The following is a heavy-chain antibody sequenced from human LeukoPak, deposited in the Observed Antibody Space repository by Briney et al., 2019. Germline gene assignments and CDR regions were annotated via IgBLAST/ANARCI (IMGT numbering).Heavy chain of an antibody. CDR3: ATSSSGWYNGYYYYYMDV. CDR2: INPNSGGT. D-gene: IGHD6-19*01. J-gene: IGHJ6*03. CDR1: GYTFTGYY. Sequence: ASVKVSCKASGYTFTGYYMHWVRQAPGQGLEWMGWINPNSGGTNYAQNFQGRVTMTRDTSISTAYMELSRLRSDDTAVYYCATSSSGWYNGYYYYYMDVWGKGTTVTVSS. V-gene: IGHV1-2*02.